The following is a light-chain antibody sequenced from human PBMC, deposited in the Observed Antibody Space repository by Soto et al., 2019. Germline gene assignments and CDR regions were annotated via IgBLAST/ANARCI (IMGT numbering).Light chain of an antibody. Sequence: IQMTQSTSYLSASVGDRVTITCQASQDISHYLNWYQQKPGKAPKLLIYDASNLETGVPSRFSGSGSGTDFTFTISSLQPEDIATYYCQQYDNLPYTFGQGTKLEIK. CDR3: QQYDNLPYT. CDR1: QDISHY. CDR2: DAS. J-gene: IGKJ2*01. V-gene: IGKV1-33*01.